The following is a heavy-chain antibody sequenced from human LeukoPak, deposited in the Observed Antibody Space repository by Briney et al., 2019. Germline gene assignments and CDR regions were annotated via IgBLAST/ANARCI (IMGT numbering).Heavy chain of an antibody. V-gene: IGHV3-21*01. J-gene: IGHJ3*02. Sequence: GGSLRLSCAASGFTFSSYSLNWVRQAPGKGLEWVSSMSSSSKYIYYADSVKGRFTISRDNAKNSLFLQMNSLRAEDTAVYYCARGSISIAVAADAFDIWGQGTMVTVSS. D-gene: IGHD6-19*01. CDR3: ARGSISIAVAADAFDI. CDR2: MSSSSKYI. CDR1: GFTFSSYS.